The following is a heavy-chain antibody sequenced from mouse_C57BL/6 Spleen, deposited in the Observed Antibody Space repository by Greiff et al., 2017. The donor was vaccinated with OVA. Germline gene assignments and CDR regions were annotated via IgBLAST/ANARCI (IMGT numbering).Heavy chain of an antibody. CDR3: ARNYDGSMDY. D-gene: IGHD1-1*01. Sequence: EVQVVESGGGLVKPGGSLKLSCAASGFTFSSYAMSWVRQTPETRLEWVATISDGGSYTYYPDNVKGRFTISRDNAKNNLYLQMSHLKSEDTARYYCARNYDGSMDYWGQGTSVTVSS. V-gene: IGHV5-4*01. CDR2: ISDGGSYT. CDR1: GFTFSSYA. J-gene: IGHJ4*01.